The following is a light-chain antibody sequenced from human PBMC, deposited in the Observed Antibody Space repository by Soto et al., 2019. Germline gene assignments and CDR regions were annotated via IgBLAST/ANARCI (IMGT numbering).Light chain of an antibody. Sequence: QSALTQRASVSGSPGQSITISCTGTSSDVGCYNLVSWYQQHPGKAPKLMIYEGSKRPSGVSNRFSGSKSGNTASLTISGLQAEDEADYYCCSYAGSSTVVFGGGTKLTVL. J-gene: IGLJ2*01. CDR1: SSDVGCYNL. V-gene: IGLV2-23*01. CDR3: CSYAGSSTVV. CDR2: EGS.